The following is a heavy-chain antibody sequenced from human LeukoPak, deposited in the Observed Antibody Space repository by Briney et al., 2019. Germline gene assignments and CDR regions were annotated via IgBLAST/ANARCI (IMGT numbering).Heavy chain of an antibody. J-gene: IGHJ4*02. CDR3: AKIGYDSSGYYLYYTDY. Sequence: PGGSLRLSCAASGFTFSSCAMSWVRQALGKGLEWVSAISGSGGSTYYADSVKGRFTISRDNSKNTLYLQMNSLRAEDTAVYYCAKIGYDSSGYYLYYTDYWGQGTLSPSPQ. V-gene: IGHV3-23*01. CDR1: GFTFSSCA. CDR2: ISGSGGST. D-gene: IGHD3-22*01.